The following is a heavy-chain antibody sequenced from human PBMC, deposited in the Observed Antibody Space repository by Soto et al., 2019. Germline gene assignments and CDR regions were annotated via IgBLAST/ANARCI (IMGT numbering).Heavy chain of an antibody. CDR2: ISAYNGNT. CDR1: GYTFTSYG. Sequence: QVQLVQSGSEVKKPGASVKVSCKASGYTFTSYGISWVRQAPGQGLEWMGWISAYNGNTNYAQKLQGRVTMTTDTSTSTAYMELRSLRSDDTAVYYWARGIRYIAAVYDWYFDLWGRGTLVTVSS. J-gene: IGHJ2*01. CDR3: ARGIRYIAAVYDWYFDL. V-gene: IGHV1-18*01. D-gene: IGHD6-13*01.